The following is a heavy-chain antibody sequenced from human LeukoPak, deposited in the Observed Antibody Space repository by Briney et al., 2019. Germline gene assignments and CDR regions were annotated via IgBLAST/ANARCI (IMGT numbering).Heavy chain of an antibody. CDR3: AVYGDQGDYFDY. J-gene: IGHJ4*02. CDR1: GGTFSSYT. V-gene: IGHV1-69*02. CDR2: IIPILGIA. D-gene: IGHD4-17*01. Sequence: TVKVSCKASGGTFSSYTISWVRQAPGQGLEWMGRIIPILGIANYAQKFQGRVTITADKSTSTAYMELSSLRSEDTAVYYCAVYGDQGDYFDYWGQGTLVTVSS.